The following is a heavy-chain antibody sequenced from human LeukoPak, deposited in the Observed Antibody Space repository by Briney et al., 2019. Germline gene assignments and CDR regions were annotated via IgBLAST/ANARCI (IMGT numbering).Heavy chain of an antibody. CDR1: GGSISTSGFY. CDR2: IYYSGST. V-gene: IGHV4-39*01. CDR3: ARMYYYDSSGHYGYNWFDP. D-gene: IGHD3-22*01. Sequence: SETLSLTCTVSGGSISTSGFYWGWIRQPPGTGLEWIGTIYYSGSTYYNPSLKSRVTVSVDTSENQFSLRLTSVTAADTAVYYCARMYYYDSSGHYGYNWFDPWGQGTLVTVSS. J-gene: IGHJ5*02.